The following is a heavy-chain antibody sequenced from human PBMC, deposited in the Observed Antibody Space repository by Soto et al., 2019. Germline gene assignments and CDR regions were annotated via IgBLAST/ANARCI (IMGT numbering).Heavy chain of an antibody. CDR3: ARDGSSDYYYYMDV. CDR2: ISSSSSTI. D-gene: IGHD3-10*01. J-gene: IGHJ6*03. V-gene: IGHV3-48*01. CDR1: GFTFSSYS. Sequence: GGSLRLSCAASGFTFSSYSMNWVRQAPGKGLEWVSYISSSSSTIYYADSVKGRFTISRDNAKNSLYLQMNSLRAEDTAVYYCARDGSSDYYYYMDVWGKGTTVTVSS.